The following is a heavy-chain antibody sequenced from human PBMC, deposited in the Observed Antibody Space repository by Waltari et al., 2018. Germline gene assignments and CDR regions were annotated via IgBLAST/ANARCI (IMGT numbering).Heavy chain of an antibody. CDR3: ARGRGYYGSGNNWFDP. V-gene: IGHV4-34*01. J-gene: IGHJ5*02. CDR2: INHSGST. Sequence: QVQLQQWGAGLLKPSEPLSLTCAVYGGSFSGYYWSLIRQPPGKGLEWIGEINHSGSTNYNPSLKSRVTISVDTSKNQFSLKLSSVTAADTAVYYCARGRGYYGSGNNWFDPWGQGTLVTVSS. CDR1: GGSFSGYY. D-gene: IGHD3-10*01.